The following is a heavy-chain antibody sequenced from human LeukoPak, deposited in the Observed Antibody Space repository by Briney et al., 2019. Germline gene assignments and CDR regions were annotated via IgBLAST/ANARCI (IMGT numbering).Heavy chain of an antibody. V-gene: IGHV4-34*01. D-gene: IGHD3-10*01. CDR3: ARGGEYYGSGRFYYYGMDV. Sequence: SETLSLTCAVYGGSFSGYYWSWIRQPPGKGLEWIGEINHSGSTNYNPSLKSRVTISVDTSKNQFSLKLSSVTAADTAVYYCARGGEYYGSGRFYYYGMDVWGQGTTVTVSS. CDR2: INHSGST. J-gene: IGHJ6*02. CDR1: GGSFSGYY.